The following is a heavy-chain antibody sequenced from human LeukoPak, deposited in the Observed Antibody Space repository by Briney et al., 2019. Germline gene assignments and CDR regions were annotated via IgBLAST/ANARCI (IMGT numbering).Heavy chain of an antibody. CDR1: GYTFTSYD. CDR2: RNPNSGNT. J-gene: IGHJ4*02. Sequence: ASVKVSCKASGYTFTSYDINWVRQATGQGLEWMGWRNPNSGNTGYAQKFQGRVTMTRNTSISTAYMELSSLRSEDTAVYYCARGRRGVRYYDSSGYYYWGQGTLVTVSS. V-gene: IGHV1-8*01. D-gene: IGHD3-22*01. CDR3: ARGRRGVRYYDSSGYYY.